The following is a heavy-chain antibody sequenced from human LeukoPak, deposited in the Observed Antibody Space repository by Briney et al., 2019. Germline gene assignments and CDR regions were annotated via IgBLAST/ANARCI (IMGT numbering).Heavy chain of an antibody. V-gene: IGHV3-21*01. Sequence: GGSLRLSCAASGFTFSSYEMNWVRRTPGKGLEWVSSITTSSTYMFYADSVRGRFTISRDNAENSLYLQMNSLRDEDTAVYYCARDPYSGGYGAYYYYYMDVWSKGTTVTVSS. CDR3: ARDPYSGGYGAYYYYYMDV. D-gene: IGHD6-19*01. CDR2: ITTSSTYM. CDR1: GFTFSSYE. J-gene: IGHJ6*03.